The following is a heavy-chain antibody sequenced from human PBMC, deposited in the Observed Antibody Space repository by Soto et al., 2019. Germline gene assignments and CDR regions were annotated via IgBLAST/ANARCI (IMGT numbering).Heavy chain of an antibody. CDR3: ASSSPLAGFAYCGGDCYDY. J-gene: IGHJ4*02. CDR1: GYNFTSYG. CDR2: VSAYNGKK. Sequence: QVQLVQSGAEVKKPGASVKVSCKASGYNFTSYGISWVRQAPGQGLEWMGWVSAYNGKKNYAQKLQGRVTMTTDTSTSTAYMEQRSLRSYDTAVYYCASSSPLAGFAYCGGDCYDYWGQGTLVTVSS. D-gene: IGHD2-21*01. V-gene: IGHV1-18*04.